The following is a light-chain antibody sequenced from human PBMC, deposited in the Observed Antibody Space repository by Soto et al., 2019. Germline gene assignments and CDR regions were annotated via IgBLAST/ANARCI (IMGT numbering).Light chain of an antibody. CDR1: QGVSTW. J-gene: IGKJ1*01. CDR2: EAS. Sequence: IQMTQSPSTLSGSVGDRVTITCRASQGVSTWLAWYQHKPGQAPKLLIYEASKLQSGVPSRFSASGSVRDFTLTITSLQPEDSATYYCQQYYDFRTFGQGTKVDI. V-gene: IGKV1-5*03. CDR3: QQYYDFRT.